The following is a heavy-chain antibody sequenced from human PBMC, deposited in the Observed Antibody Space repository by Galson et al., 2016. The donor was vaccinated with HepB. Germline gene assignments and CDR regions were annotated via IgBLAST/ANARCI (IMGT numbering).Heavy chain of an antibody. CDR1: GGSIRSYY. J-gene: IGHJ4*02. CDR2: IYHSGSA. D-gene: IGHD3-22*01. V-gene: IGHV4-59*01. Sequence: SETLSLTCTVSGGSIRSYYWSWIRQPPGKGLEWIGYIYHSGSAYYNPTLKGRVTISVDTSKNQFSLKLRSVTAADTAVYYCARSSAGLQYYYDIRGYSSHPFDYWGQGTLVTVSS. CDR3: ARSSAGLQYYYDIRGYSSHPFDY.